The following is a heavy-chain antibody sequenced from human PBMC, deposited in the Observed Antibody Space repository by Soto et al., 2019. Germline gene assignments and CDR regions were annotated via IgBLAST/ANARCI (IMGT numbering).Heavy chain of an antibody. CDR1: GGSISSCSYY. V-gene: IGHV4-39*01. Sequence: QLQLQESGPGLVKPSETLSLTCTVSGGSISSCSYYWGWIRQPPGKGLEWIGSIYYSGSTYYNPSLKSRVTISVDTSKNQFSLKLSSVTAADTAVYYCARHREQVDAFDIWGQGTMVTVSS. J-gene: IGHJ3*02. CDR3: ARHREQVDAFDI. CDR2: IYYSGST. D-gene: IGHD6-13*01.